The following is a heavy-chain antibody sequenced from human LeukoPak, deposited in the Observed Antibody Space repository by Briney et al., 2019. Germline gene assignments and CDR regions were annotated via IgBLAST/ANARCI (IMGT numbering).Heavy chain of an antibody. CDR2: INPNSGGT. Sequence: ASVKVSCKASGYTFTGYYMHWVRQAPGQGLEWMGWINPNSGGTNYAQKFQGRVTMTRDTSISTAYMELSRLRYDDTAVYYCARDPNNWNDVLDYWGQGTLVTVSS. D-gene: IGHD1-1*01. J-gene: IGHJ4*02. CDR3: ARDPNNWNDVLDY. CDR1: GYTFTGYY. V-gene: IGHV1-2*02.